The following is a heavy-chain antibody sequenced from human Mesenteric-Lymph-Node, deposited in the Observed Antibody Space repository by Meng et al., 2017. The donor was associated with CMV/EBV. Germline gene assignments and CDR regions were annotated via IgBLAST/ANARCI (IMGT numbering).Heavy chain of an antibody. CDR3: AREVVKYCSSTSCYPDAFDI. D-gene: IGHD2-2*01. CDR1: GYTFTGYY. Sequence: ASVMVSCKASGYTFTGYYMHWVRQAPGRGLEWMGWINPNSGGTNYAQKFQGRVTMTRDTSISTAYMELSRLRSDDTAVYYCAREVVKYCSSTSCYPDAFDIWGQGTMVTVSS. CDR2: INPNSGGT. J-gene: IGHJ3*02. V-gene: IGHV1-2*02.